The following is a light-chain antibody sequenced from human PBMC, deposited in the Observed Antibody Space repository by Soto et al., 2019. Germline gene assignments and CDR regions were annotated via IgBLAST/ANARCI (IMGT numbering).Light chain of an antibody. CDR3: QQYERSPLT. V-gene: IGKV3-20*01. CDR2: RAS. CDR1: QSVSSSF. Sequence: EIVLTQSPDTLSLSPGERATLSCRASQSVSSSFIAWYRQKPGQPPRLLIYRASTRATGIPDRFTGSGSGTDFTLTISRLEPEDFAVYYCQQYERSPLTFGGGTKVEIK. J-gene: IGKJ4*01.